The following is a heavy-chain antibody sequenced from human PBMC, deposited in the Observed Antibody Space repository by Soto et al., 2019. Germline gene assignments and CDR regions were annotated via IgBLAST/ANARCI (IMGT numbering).Heavy chain of an antibody. CDR3: VRDWDN. CDR2: IKYDGSEK. Sequence: EVQLVESGGGLVQPGGSLTLSCAASGFIFSTYWMNWARRAPGKGLEWVAHIKYDGSEKYYVGSAKGRLTISRDNAKNSLYLQMNNLRVDDTAMYYCVRDWDNWGQGTPVTVSS. V-gene: IGHV3-7*01. J-gene: IGHJ4*02. CDR1: GFIFSTYW.